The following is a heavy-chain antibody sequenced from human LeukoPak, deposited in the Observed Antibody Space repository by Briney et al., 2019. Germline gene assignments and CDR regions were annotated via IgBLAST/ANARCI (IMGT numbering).Heavy chain of an antibody. CDR1: GFTFSGFV. V-gene: IGHV3-23*01. Sequence: GGSLILSCAASGFTFSGFVMTWVRQAPGKGLEWVPSIGSDYKTHYSESVKGRFAISRDNSKSTLFLQMNSLRAEDTALYYCAKDPHYYVAMEVWGQGTAVTVSS. CDR3: AKDPHYYVAMEV. D-gene: IGHD3-10*02. CDR2: IGSDYKT. J-gene: IGHJ6*02.